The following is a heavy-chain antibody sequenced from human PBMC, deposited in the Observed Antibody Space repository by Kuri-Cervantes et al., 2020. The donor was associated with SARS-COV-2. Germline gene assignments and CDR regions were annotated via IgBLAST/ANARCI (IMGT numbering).Heavy chain of an antibody. Sequence: GESLKISCAASGFTLDDYGMYWVRQAPGKGLEWVSCITWDGGSAFYADSVKGRFTISRDSSKNSLYLQMNSLRAEDTAVYYCATDPGRYCSSTSCGFHYWGQGTLVTVSS. V-gene: IGHV3-43D*03. J-gene: IGHJ4*02. CDR2: ITWDGGSA. CDR3: ATDPGRYCSSTSCGFHY. D-gene: IGHD2-2*01. CDR1: GFTLDDYG.